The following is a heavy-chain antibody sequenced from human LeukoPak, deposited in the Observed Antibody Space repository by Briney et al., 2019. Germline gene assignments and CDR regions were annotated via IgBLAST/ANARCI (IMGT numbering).Heavy chain of an antibody. J-gene: IGHJ4*02. V-gene: IGHV3-23*01. CDR1: GFTLRTYS. D-gene: IGHD3-16*01. CDR2: ITGSGDSA. Sequence: PGGSLRLSCAASGFTLRTYSMNWVRQAPGKGLEWVSAITGSGDSAYYSDSVKGRFTISRDQSKSTVYLQMTSLRAEDTAVFYCAKGTTDYDASDPLDFWGQGTLVTVSS. CDR3: AKGTTDYDASDPLDF.